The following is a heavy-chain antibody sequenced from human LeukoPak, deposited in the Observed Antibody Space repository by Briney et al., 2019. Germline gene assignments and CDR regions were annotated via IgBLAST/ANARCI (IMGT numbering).Heavy chain of an antibody. CDR3: AKGSYGSGSLFYFDR. J-gene: IGHJ4*02. CDR1: RFTFRNYG. Sequence: PGGSLRLSCAASRFTFRNYGMHWVRQAPGKGLEWVAVISYDGSNKYYADSVKGRFTISRVNSKNTLYLQMNSLRAKDTAVYYCAKGSYGSGSLFYFDRWGQGTLVTVSS. CDR2: ISYDGSNK. D-gene: IGHD3-10*01. V-gene: IGHV3-30*18.